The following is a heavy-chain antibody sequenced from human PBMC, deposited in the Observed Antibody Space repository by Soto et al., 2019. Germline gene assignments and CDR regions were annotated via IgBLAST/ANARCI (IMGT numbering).Heavy chain of an antibody. J-gene: IGHJ2*01. D-gene: IGHD2-21*02. CDR3: AKDMKSDLFDL. Sequence: GGSLRLSCAASGFTFSSYAMNWVRQAPGKGLEWVSAISGSGGSTDYADSVKGRFTISRDNSKNTLYLQMNGLRAEDNAVYFCAKDMKSDLFDLWGRGTLVTVSS. V-gene: IGHV3-23*01. CDR2: ISGSGGST. CDR1: GFTFSSYA.